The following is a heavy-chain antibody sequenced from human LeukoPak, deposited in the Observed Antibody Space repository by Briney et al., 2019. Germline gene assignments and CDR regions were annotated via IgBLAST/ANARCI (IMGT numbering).Heavy chain of an antibody. CDR3: ARHGDYCFDL. J-gene: IGHJ4*02. D-gene: IGHD2-21*01. CDR1: GFTFSRSW. CDR2: IKQDGTSK. V-gene: IGHV3-7*02. Sequence: PGGSLTLSCAASGFTFSRSWMGWVRQAPGKGLEWVANIKQDGTSKYYVDSVMGRFTISRVNAENSVYLQMNSLSAGDTAVYYCARHGDYCFDLWGPGTRVTVSS.